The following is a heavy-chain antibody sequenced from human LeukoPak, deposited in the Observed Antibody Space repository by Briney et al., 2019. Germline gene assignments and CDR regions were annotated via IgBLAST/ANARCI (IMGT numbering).Heavy chain of an antibody. CDR1: GFTFGNYN. J-gene: IGHJ4*02. CDR3: ARDLMGWDLHYFDY. D-gene: IGHD1-26*01. Sequence: GGSLRFSCAASGFTFGNYNMNWVRQAPGKGRSWVSSISSSSSYIYYADSVKGRFTISRDNAKNSLYLQMHSLRAEDTAVYYCARDLMGWDLHYFDYWGQGTLVTVSS. V-gene: IGHV3-21*01. CDR2: ISSSSSYI.